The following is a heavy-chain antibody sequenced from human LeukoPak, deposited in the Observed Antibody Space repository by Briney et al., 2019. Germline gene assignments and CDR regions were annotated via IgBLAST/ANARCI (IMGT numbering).Heavy chain of an antibody. CDR3: ARHGYYVRAFDI. D-gene: IGHD2/OR15-2a*01. CDR2: IYYSGTT. J-gene: IGHJ3*02. CDR1: GGSVSSNEYY. Sequence: PSQTLSLTCTVSGGSVSSNEYYWSWIRQHPGKGLEWIGYIYYSGTTYYNSSLKSRVTISIDTSKKQFFLKLSSVTAADTAVYYCARHGYYVRAFDIWGQGTTVTVSS. V-gene: IGHV4-31*03.